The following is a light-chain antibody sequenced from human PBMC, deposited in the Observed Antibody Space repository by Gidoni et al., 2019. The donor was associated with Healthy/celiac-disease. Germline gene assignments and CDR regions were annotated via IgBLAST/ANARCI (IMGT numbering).Light chain of an antibody. CDR3: NSRDSSGNHQGV. CDR2: GKN. J-gene: IGLJ1*01. Sequence: SSELTQDPAVSVALGQTVRITCQADSLRSYYASWYQQKPGQAPVLVIYGKNNRPSGIPDRFSGSSSGNTASLTITGAQAEDEADYYCNSRDSSGNHQGVFGTGTKVTVL. CDR1: SLRSYY. V-gene: IGLV3-19*01.